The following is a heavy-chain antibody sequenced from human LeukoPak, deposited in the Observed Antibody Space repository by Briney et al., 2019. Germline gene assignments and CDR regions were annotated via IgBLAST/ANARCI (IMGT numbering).Heavy chain of an antibody. CDR2: IYYSGST. CDR3: ANTVVVPDYYYMDV. V-gene: IGHV4-59*01. D-gene: IGHD2-2*01. J-gene: IGHJ6*03. Sequence: SETLSLTCTVSGGSISSYYWGWIRQPPGKGLEWIGYIYYSGSTNYNPSLKSRVTISVDTSKNQFSLKLSSVTAADTAVYYCANTVVVPDYYYMDVWGKGTTVTVSS. CDR1: GGSISSYY.